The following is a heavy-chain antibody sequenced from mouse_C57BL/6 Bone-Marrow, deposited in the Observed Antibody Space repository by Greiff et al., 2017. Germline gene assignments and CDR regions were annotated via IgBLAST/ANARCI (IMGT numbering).Heavy chain of an antibody. J-gene: IGHJ4*01. CDR2: IDPENGDT. Sequence: EVQLQQSGAELVRPGASVKLSCTASGFNIKDDYMHWVKQRPEQGLEWIGWIDPENGDTEYASKFQGKATITADTSSNTAYLQLSSLTSEDTAVYYCTPCYYGSRHYYAMDYWGQGTSVTVSS. CDR1: GFNIKDDY. D-gene: IGHD1-1*01. V-gene: IGHV14-4*01. CDR3: TPCYYGSRHYYAMDY.